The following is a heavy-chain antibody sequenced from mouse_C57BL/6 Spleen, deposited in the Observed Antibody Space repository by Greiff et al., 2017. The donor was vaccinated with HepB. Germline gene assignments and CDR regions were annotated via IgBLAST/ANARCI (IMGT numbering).Heavy chain of an antibody. J-gene: IGHJ2*01. CDR2: IYPNSGST. V-gene: IGHV1-64*01. CDR1: GYTFTSYW. Sequence: QVQLQQPGAELVKPGASVKLSCKASGYTFTSYWMHWVKQRPGQGLEWIGMIYPNSGSTNYNEKFKSKATLTVDKSSSTAYMQLSSLTSEDSAVYYCARSGYGKVYFDYWGQGTTLTVSS. D-gene: IGHD2-10*02. CDR3: ARSGYGKVYFDY.